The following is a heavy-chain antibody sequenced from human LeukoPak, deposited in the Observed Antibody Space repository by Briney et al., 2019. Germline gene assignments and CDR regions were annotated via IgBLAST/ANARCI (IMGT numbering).Heavy chain of an antibody. CDR1: GYTFTSYG. J-gene: IGHJ6*03. Sequence: ASVKVSCKASGYTFTSYGISWVRQAPGQGLEWMGWISAYNGNTNYAQKLQGRVTITTDESTSTAYMELSSLRSEDTAAYYCARVTVPAAYYMDVWGKGTTVTVSS. D-gene: IGHD2-2*01. CDR3: ARVTVPAAYYMDV. V-gene: IGHV1-18*01. CDR2: ISAYNGNT.